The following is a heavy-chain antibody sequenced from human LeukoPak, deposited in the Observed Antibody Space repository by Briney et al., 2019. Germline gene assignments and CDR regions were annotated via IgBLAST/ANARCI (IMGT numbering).Heavy chain of an antibody. D-gene: IGHD3-10*01. CDR3: VRGFLGPDY. J-gene: IGHJ4*02. CDR1: GFTFSSYW. Sequence: GGSLRLSCAASGFTFSSYWMHWVRQAPGKGLVWVSRINNDGTNTVYADSVKGRFTIPRDNARNTLYLQMSSLRVEDTAVYYCVRGFLGPDYWGQGSLVIVSS. V-gene: IGHV3-74*01. CDR2: INNDGTNT.